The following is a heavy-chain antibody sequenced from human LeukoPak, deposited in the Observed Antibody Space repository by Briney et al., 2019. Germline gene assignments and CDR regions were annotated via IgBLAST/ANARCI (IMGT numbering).Heavy chain of an antibody. CDR2: IYYSGIT. V-gene: IGHV4-38-2*02. CDR1: GYSISSGYY. D-gene: IGHD6-6*01. CDR3: ARQSRAARGYYYYMDV. Sequence: PSETLSLTCTVSGYSISSGYYWGWIRQPPGKGLEWIGSIYYSGITNYNPSLKSPVTMSVDTPKNQFSLKLTSVTAADTGVYYCARQSRAARGYYYYMDVWGKGTTVTVSS. J-gene: IGHJ6*03.